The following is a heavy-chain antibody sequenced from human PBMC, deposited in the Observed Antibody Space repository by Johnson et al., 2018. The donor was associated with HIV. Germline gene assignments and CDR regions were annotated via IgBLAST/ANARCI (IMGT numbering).Heavy chain of an antibody. CDR3: AKDQWELSRGAFDI. Sequence: QVQLVESGGGVVQPGGSLRLSCAASGFTFSTYGMHWVRQAPGKGLEWVSFIRYDGSNKYYGDSVKGRFTVSRDTSKNTLYLQMNSLRAEDTAVYYCAKDQWELSRGAFDIWGQGTMVTVSS. V-gene: IGHV3-30*02. CDR1: GFTFSTYG. J-gene: IGHJ3*02. CDR2: IRYDGSNK. D-gene: IGHD1-26*01.